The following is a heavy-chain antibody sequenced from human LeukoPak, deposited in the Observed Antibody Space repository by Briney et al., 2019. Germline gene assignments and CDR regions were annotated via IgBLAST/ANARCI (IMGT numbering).Heavy chain of an antibody. D-gene: IGHD6-13*01. Sequence: GGSLRLSCAASGFTFSSYWMNWARQAPGKGLEWVASINHNGNVNYYVDSVKGRFTISRDNAKNSLYLQMSNLRAEDTAVYYCAREIAAAAVYDYWGQGTLVTVSS. V-gene: IGHV3-7*03. CDR2: INHNGNVN. J-gene: IGHJ4*02. CDR1: GFTFSSYW. CDR3: AREIAAAAVYDY.